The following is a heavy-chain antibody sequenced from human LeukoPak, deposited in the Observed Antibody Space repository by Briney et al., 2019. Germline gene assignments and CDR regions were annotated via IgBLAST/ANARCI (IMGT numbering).Heavy chain of an antibody. CDR3: ARDYYHSGSYEDY. Sequence: ASVKVSCKASGYTFTGYYMHWVRQAPGQGLEWMGWINPNSGGTNYAQKFQGRVTMTRDTSISTAYMELSRLRSDDTAVYYCARDYYHSGSYEDYWGQGTLVTVSS. CDR2: INPNSGGT. D-gene: IGHD3-22*01. J-gene: IGHJ4*02. V-gene: IGHV1-2*02. CDR1: GYTFTGYY.